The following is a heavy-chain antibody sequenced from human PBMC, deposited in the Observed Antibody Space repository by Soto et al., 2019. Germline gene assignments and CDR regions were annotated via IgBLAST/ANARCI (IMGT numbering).Heavy chain of an antibody. CDR1: GFTFSSYS. D-gene: IGHD3-10*01. CDR3: ARDSGYGSVNSVNHYLDF. V-gene: IGHV3-23*01. Sequence: GGSLRLSCAASGFTFSSYSMSWVRQAPGKGLEWVSGFRTSGDGGTTYYADSVKGRFTISRDNSKNSLYLQMDSLRTEDTAVYYCARDSGYGSVNSVNHYLDFWGHGTLVTVSS. CDR2: FRTSGDGGTT. J-gene: IGHJ4*01.